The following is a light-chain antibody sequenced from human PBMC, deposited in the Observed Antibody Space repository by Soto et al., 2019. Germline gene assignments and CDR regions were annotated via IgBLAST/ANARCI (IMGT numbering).Light chain of an antibody. Sequence: EIVLTQSPATLSLSPGERATLSCRASQSVSSFLAWYQQKPGQAPRLLIYDASNRAPGIPARFSGSGSGTDFTLTISSLEPEDFEVYYCQQRGNWPSITFGGGTKVDIK. V-gene: IGKV3-11*01. CDR2: DAS. CDR1: QSVSSF. CDR3: QQRGNWPSIT. J-gene: IGKJ4*01.